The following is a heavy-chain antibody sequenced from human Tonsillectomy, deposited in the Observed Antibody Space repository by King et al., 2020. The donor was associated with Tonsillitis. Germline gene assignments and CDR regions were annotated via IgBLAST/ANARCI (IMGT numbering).Heavy chain of an antibody. CDR2: IYPSDSDT. V-gene: IGHV5-51*01. CDR1: GYSFSSYW. D-gene: IGHD6-19*01. CDR3: ASLMYSSGWYLVY. Sequence: QLVQSGAEVKKPGESLKISCKGSGYSFSSYWIGWVRQTPGRGLEWMGIIYPSDSDTRYSPSFQGQVTILADNSISTAYLQWSSLKASDTAMYYCASLMYSSGWYLVYWGQGTLVTVSS. J-gene: IGHJ4*02.